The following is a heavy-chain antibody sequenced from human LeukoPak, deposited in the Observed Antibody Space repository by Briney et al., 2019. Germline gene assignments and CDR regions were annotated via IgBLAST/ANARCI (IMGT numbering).Heavy chain of an antibody. CDR2: ISTYSGNT. V-gene: IGHV1-18*01. CDR1: GYTFTSYG. J-gene: IGHJ4*02. D-gene: IGHD3-9*01. Sequence: ASVKVSCKTSGYTFTSYGISWVRQAPGQGLEWMGWISTYSGNTNYAQKLQGRVTMTTDTSTSTAYMELRSLRSDDTAVYYCARSPDILTGEKFDYWGQGTLVTVSS. CDR3: ARSPDILTGEKFDY.